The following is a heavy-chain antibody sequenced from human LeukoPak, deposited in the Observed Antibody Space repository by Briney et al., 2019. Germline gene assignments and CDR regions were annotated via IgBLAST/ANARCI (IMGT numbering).Heavy chain of an antibody. CDR2: INHSGST. V-gene: IGHV4-34*01. J-gene: IGHJ4*02. CDR3: ARPIDCSATTCSSPFDY. CDR1: GGSFKGYY. D-gene: IGHD2-2*01. Sequence: PSETLSLTCAVYGGSFKGYYWSWIRQPPGKALEWIGEINHSGSTNHNPSLKSRVTISIDTSKNQFSLKLRSVTAADTAVYYCARPIDCSATTCSSPFDYWGQGSLDTVSA.